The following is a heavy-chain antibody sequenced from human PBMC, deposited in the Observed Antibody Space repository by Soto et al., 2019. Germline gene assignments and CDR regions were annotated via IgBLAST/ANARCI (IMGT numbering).Heavy chain of an antibody. Sequence: QVQLVQSGAEVKKPESSVKVSCQASGGTFSNYDISWVRQAPGQGLEWMGVIIPMFGTTNYAQKFQGRVTIAADESTSTVFMELSSLTSADTAVYYCARVRPSAAGPSAKKSWFDPWGQGTLVIVSS. V-gene: IGHV1-69*01. CDR1: GGTFSNYD. D-gene: IGHD2-15*01. CDR3: ARVRPSAAGPSAKKSWFDP. J-gene: IGHJ5*02. CDR2: IIPMFGTT.